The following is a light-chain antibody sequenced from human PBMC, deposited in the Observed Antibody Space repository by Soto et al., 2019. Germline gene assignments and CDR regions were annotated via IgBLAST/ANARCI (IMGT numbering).Light chain of an antibody. CDR3: QQSYSTLGIT. CDR1: QRISSY. Sequence: LQTSQSKSCLSASVGDRVNINCPASQRISSYLNWYQQKAGKAPKLLIYAASSLQSGVPSRFSGSGSGTDFTLTISSLQPEDFATYYCQQSYSTLGITFGQGTRLEIK. J-gene: IGKJ5*01. V-gene: IGKV1-39*01. CDR2: AAS.